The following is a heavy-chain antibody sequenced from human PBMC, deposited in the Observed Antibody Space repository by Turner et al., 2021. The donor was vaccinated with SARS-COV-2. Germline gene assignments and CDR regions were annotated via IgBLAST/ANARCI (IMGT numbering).Heavy chain of an antibody. CDR3: ARWAYYDSSGYYPSHFDY. D-gene: IGHD3-22*01. Sequence: EVQLVESGGGLVKPGGSLRLSCAASGFTFSSYSMNWVSQAPGKGLEWVSSISSSNNYIYYADSVKGRFTISRDNAKNSLYLQMNSLRAEDTAVYYCARWAYYDSSGYYPSHFDYWGQGTLVTVSS. J-gene: IGHJ4*02. V-gene: IGHV3-21*01. CDR2: ISSSNNYI. CDR1: GFTFSSYS.